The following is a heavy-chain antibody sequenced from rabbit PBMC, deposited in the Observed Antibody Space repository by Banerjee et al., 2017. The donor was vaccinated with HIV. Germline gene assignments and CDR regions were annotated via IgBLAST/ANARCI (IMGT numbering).Heavy chain of an antibody. Sequence: QQQVEESGGGLVTLGGSLTLTCKASGIDFSGYGISWVRQAPGKGLEWIAHIYPDYGNTDYASWVNGRFTISKTSSTTVTLQMTSLTAADTATYFCARDLAGVIGWNFNFWGQGTLVTVS. V-gene: IGHV1S45*01. D-gene: IGHD4-1*01. CDR3: ARDLAGVIGWNFNF. CDR1: GIDFSGYG. CDR2: IYPDYGNT. J-gene: IGHJ3*01.